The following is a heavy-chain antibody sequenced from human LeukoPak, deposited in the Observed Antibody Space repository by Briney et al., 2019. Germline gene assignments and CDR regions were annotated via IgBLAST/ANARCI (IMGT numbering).Heavy chain of an antibody. CDR3: ARDPMRSRDV. CDR1: GYSISSGYY. J-gene: IGHJ6*02. Sequence: SETLSLTCTVSGYSISSGYYWGWIRQPPGKGLEWIGSIYYSGSTYYNPSLKSRVTISVDTSKNQFSLKLSSVTAADTAVYYCARDPMRSRDVWGQGTTVTVSS. V-gene: IGHV4-38-2*02. D-gene: IGHD1-26*01. CDR2: IYYSGST.